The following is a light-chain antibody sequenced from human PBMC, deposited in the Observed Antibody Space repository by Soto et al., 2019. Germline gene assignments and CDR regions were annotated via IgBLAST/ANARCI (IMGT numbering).Light chain of an antibody. Sequence: QSVLTQPPSVSGAPGQRVTISCTGSSSNIGAGYDVHWYQQLPGTAPKLLIYGNSNRPSGVPDRLSGSKSGTSASLAITGLQAEDEADYYCQSYDSSVVFGGGTQLTVL. CDR1: SSNIGAGYD. J-gene: IGLJ2*01. CDR2: GNS. V-gene: IGLV1-40*01. CDR3: QSYDSSVV.